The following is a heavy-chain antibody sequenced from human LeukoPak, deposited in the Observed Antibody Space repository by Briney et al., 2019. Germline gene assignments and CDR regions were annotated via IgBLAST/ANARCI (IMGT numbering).Heavy chain of an antibody. D-gene: IGHD3-3*01. Sequence: PSETLSLTCTVSGGSISDYYWNWIRQPPGKGLEWIGYTYYSGSTTYNPSLKSRVTMSVDTAKNQFSLTVRSVTAADTAVYYCARGDFCSKSNCYLRPMDVWGKGTTVTVSS. V-gene: IGHV4-59*01. J-gene: IGHJ6*03. CDR1: GGSISDYY. CDR3: ARGDFCSKSNCYLRPMDV. CDR2: TYYSGST.